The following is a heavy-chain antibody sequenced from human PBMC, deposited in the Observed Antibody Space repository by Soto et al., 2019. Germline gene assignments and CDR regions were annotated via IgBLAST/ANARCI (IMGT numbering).Heavy chain of an antibody. CDR3: ARGIGGGSGWYDHFDP. D-gene: IGHD6-13*01. CDR2: ISYDGTKK. J-gene: IGHJ5*02. V-gene: IGHV3-30-3*01. Sequence: QVQLVESGGGVVQPGGSLRLSCEASGFIFSSYVMHWVRQAPGKGLEWVAVISYDGTKKYYTDSVRGRFTISRDNFGKTVSLQLTSLRGEDTAVYSCARGIGGGSGWYDHFDPWGQGTLVTVSS. CDR1: GFIFSSYV.